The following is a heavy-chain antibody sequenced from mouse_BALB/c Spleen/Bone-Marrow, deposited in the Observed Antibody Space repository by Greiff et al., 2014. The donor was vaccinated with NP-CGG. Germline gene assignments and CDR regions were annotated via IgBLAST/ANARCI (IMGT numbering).Heavy chain of an antibody. Sequence: VQLQLSGAELVKSGASVKLSCKASGFNIKDTYLHWVKLRPEQGLEWIGRIDPANGNTKYDPKFQGKATITADTSSNTAYLQLSSLTSEDTAVYYCARGYDGFAYWGQGTLVTVSA. J-gene: IGHJ3*01. CDR2: IDPANGNT. V-gene: IGHV14-3*02. CDR1: GFNIKDTY. D-gene: IGHD2-2*01. CDR3: ARGYDGFAY.